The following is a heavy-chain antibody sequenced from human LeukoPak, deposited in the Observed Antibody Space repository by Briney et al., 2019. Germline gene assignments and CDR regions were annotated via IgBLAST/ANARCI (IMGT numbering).Heavy chain of an antibody. D-gene: IGHD3-22*01. V-gene: IGHV4-59*08. CDR3: ARQRVVVILGAYYFDY. CDR2: IYYSGST. J-gene: IGHJ4*02. CDR1: GGSISSYY. Sequence: PSETLSLTCTVSGGSISSYYWGWIRQPPGKGLEWIGYIYYSGSTNYNPSLKSRVTISVDTSKNQFSLKLSSVTAADTAVYYCARQRVVVILGAYYFDYWGQGTLVTVSS.